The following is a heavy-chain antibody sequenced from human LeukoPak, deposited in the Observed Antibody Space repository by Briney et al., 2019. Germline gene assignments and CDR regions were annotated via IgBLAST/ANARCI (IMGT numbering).Heavy chain of an antibody. D-gene: IGHD3-10*01. V-gene: IGHV4-59*01. CDR1: GDSISSNY. Sequence: PSETLSLTCTVSGDSISSNYWSWIRQPPGKGLEWIGYIYNSGSTKYNPSLKSRVTISVDTSRNQFSLKLSSVTAADTAVYYCARMHAGDFDYWGQGTLVTVSS. J-gene: IGHJ4*02. CDR3: ARMHAGDFDY. CDR2: IYNSGST.